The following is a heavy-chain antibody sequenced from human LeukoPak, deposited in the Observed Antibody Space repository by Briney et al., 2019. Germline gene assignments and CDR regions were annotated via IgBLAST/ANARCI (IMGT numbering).Heavy chain of an antibody. Sequence: ASVKVSCKASGYTFTSYYMHWVRQAPGQGLEWMGIINPSGGSTSYAQKFQGRVTMTRDTSISTAYMELSRLRSDDTAVYYCARDRRRYCSGGSCYSWGLFDYWGQGTLVTVSS. J-gene: IGHJ4*02. V-gene: IGHV1-46*01. D-gene: IGHD2-15*01. CDR3: ARDRRRYCSGGSCYSWGLFDY. CDR1: GYTFTSYY. CDR2: INPSGGST.